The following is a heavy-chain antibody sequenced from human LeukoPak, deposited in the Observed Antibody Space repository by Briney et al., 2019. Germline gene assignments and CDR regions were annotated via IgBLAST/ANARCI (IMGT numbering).Heavy chain of an antibody. CDR2: LDPEDGET. D-gene: IGHD5-24*01. CDR3: ATAGSGDAYNQFYFDF. CDR1: GYILTDLA. Sequence: ASVKVSCKVSGYILTDLAIHWVRQAPGKGLGWMGGLDPEDGETIYAQRFQGRVTMTEDRSTDTAYMELSSLRSEDTAVYYCATAGSGDAYNQFYFDFWGQGSLVTVSS. V-gene: IGHV1-24*01. J-gene: IGHJ4*02.